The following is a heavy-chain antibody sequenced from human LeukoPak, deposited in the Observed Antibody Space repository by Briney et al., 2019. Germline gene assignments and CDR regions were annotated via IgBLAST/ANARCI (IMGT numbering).Heavy chain of an antibody. Sequence: GGSLGLSCAASGFTVSNNYMSWVRQAPGKGLEWVSVIYSGDSTYYADSVKGRLTISRDNSKNTLYLQMNSLRAEDTAVYYCARVLVVSGLLMGFDYWGQGTLVTVSS. CDR2: IYSGDST. CDR1: GFTVSNNY. V-gene: IGHV3-53*01. J-gene: IGHJ4*02. D-gene: IGHD6-19*01. CDR3: ARVLVVSGLLMGFDY.